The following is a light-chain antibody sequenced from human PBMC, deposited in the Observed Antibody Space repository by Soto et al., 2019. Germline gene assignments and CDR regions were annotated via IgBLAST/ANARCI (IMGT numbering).Light chain of an antibody. Sequence: QSVLTQPPSASGTPGQSVTISWSGNSSNIGNNPVNWYQQLPGTAPKLLIYSSNQRPSGVPYRISGSKSGASASLAITGLQSDDEADYYCGTWDDSLKSYMFGGGTKLTVL. J-gene: IGLJ3*02. CDR3: GTWDDSLKSYM. CDR2: SSN. CDR1: SSNIGNNP. V-gene: IGLV1-44*01.